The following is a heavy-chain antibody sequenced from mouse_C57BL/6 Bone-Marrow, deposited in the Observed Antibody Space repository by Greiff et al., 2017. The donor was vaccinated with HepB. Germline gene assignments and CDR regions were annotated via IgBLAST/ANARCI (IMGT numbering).Heavy chain of an antibody. CDR2: INPGSGGT. V-gene: IGHV1-54*01. D-gene: IGHD1-1*01. Sequence: VQLVESGAELVRPGTSVKVSCKASGYAFTNYLIEWVKQRPGQGLEWIGVINPGSGGTNYNEKFKGKATLTADKSSSTAYMQLSSLTSEDSAVYFCARKFLHYYGSSYGYFDVWGTGTTVTVSS. CDR1: GYAFTNYL. CDR3: ARKFLHYYGSSYGYFDV. J-gene: IGHJ1*03.